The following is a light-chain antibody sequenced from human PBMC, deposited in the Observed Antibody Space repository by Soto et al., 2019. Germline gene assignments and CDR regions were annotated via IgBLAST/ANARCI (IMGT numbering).Light chain of an antibody. Sequence: QSVLTQSPSASGTPGQRVTISCSGSSANIGSNYVYWYQQFPGTAPRLLIYRADQRPSGVPDRFSGSKSGTSASLAISGLRSEDEAGYYCAAWDDTVNGLVFGGGTKLTVL. J-gene: IGLJ2*01. CDR1: SANIGSNY. V-gene: IGLV1-47*01. CDR3: AAWDDTVNGLV. CDR2: RAD.